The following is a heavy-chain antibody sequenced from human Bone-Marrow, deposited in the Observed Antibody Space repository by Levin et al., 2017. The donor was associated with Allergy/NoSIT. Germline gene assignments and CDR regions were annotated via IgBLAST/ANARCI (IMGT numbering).Heavy chain of an antibody. CDR1: SGSISITSYY. CDR3: AKESGDFAKYGIYV. J-gene: IGHJ6*02. Sequence: SETLSLTCTVSSGSISITSYYWAWIRQPPGKGLEWIGNIYYSGSTYYNPSLKSRITLSVDTSKNQFSLKLRSVTAADAATYYCAKESGDFAKYGIYVWGQGTTVTVSS. D-gene: IGHD4-17*01. V-gene: IGHV4-39*07. CDR2: IYYSGST.